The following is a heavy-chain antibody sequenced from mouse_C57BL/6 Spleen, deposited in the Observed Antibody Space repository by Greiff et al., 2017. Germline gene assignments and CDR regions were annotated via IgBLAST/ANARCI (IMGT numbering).Heavy chain of an antibody. V-gene: IGHV1-47*01. CDR1: GYTFTTYP. J-gene: IGHJ4*01. CDR3: ATLYYGSSGYAMDY. D-gene: IGHD1-1*01. CDR2: FHPYNDDT. Sequence: QVQLKQSGAELVKPGASVKMSCKASGYTFTTYPIEWMKQNHGKSLEWIGNFHPYNDDTKYNEKFKGKATLTVEKSSSTVYLELSRLTSDDSAVYYCATLYYGSSGYAMDYWGQGTSVTVSS.